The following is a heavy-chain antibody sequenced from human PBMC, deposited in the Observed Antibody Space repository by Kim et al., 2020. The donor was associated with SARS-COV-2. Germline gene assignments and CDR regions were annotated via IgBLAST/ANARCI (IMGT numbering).Heavy chain of an antibody. Sequence: ASVKVSCKASGYTFTSYAMNWVRQAPGQGLEWMGWINTNTGNPTYAQGFTGRFVFSLDTSASTAYLQISSLKAEDTAVYYCAREWSGYYSYYFDYWGQGTLVTVSS. D-gene: IGHD3-3*01. CDR2: INTNTGNP. V-gene: IGHV7-4-1*02. CDR3: AREWSGYYSYYFDY. CDR1: GYTFTSYA. J-gene: IGHJ4*02.